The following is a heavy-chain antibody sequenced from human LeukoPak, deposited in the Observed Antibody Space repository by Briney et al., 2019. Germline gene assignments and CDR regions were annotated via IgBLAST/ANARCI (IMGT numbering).Heavy chain of an antibody. CDR1: GDTVSSNRAA. J-gene: IGHJ5*02. CDR3: ARQGFRRFDP. V-gene: IGHV6-1*01. D-gene: IGHD3-3*01. CDR2: TYYTCKWYN. Sequence: SQTLSLTCAISGDTVSSNRAAWNWFRHSPSRGLEWLGRTYYTCKWYNDYAVSVKSRITVNPDTSKNQFSLHLNSVTPEDTAVYYCARQGFRRFDPWGQGTLVTVSS.